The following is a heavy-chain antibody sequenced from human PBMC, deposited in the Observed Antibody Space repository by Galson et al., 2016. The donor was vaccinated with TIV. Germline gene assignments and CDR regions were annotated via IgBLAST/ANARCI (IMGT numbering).Heavy chain of an antibody. J-gene: IGHJ3*01. D-gene: IGHD6-13*01. CDR3: ARLRQQLVSRGFLDV. V-gene: IGHV4-39*01. CDR2: VYYSGTT. Sequence: WVRQTPGKGLEWIATVYYSGTTYSNPSLKSRVTMSVDTSKTQFSLSLSSVTAADTAAYYCARLRQQLVSRGFLDVWGQGTMVTVSS.